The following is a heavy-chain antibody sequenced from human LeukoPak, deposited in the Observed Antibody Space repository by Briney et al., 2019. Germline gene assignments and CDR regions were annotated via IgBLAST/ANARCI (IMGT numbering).Heavy chain of an antibody. CDR3: ARVDILTGYLDY. CDR2: INTDGSST. Sequence: GGSLRLSCAASGFTFSNYWMHWVRQAPGKGLGWVSRINTDGSSTKYADSVKGRFTISRDNAKNTLYLQMNSLRAEDTAVYYCARVDILTGYLDYWGQGTLVTVSS. CDR1: GFTFSNYW. D-gene: IGHD3-9*01. J-gene: IGHJ4*02. V-gene: IGHV3-74*01.